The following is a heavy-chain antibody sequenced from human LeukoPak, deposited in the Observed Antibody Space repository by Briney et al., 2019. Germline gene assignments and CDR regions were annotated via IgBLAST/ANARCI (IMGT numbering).Heavy chain of an antibody. CDR3: ARGELLLWFGELFPSGMDV. V-gene: IGHV4-34*01. CDR2: INHSGST. J-gene: IGHJ6*02. Sequence: GSLRLSCAASGFTFSSYAMSWVRQPPGKGLEWIGEINHSGSTNYNPSLKSRVTISVDTSKNQFSLKLSSVTAADTAVYYCARGELLLWFGELFPSGMDVWGQGTTVTVSS. CDR1: GFTFSSYA. D-gene: IGHD3-10*01.